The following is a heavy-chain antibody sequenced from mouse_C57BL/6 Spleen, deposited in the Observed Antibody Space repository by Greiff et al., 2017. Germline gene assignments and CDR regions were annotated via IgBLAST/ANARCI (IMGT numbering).Heavy chain of an antibody. CDR1: GFTFSSYA. J-gene: IGHJ1*03. V-gene: IGHV5-9-1*02. D-gene: IGHD1-1*01. CDR2: ISSGGDYI. Sequence: EVKLVESGEGLVKPGGSLKLCCAASGFTFSSYAMSWVRQTPEKRLEWVAYISSGGDYIYYADTVKGRFTISRDNARDTLYLQMSSLKSEDTAMYYCTIYYGSSYRYFDVWGTGTTVTVSS. CDR3: TIYYGSSYRYFDV.